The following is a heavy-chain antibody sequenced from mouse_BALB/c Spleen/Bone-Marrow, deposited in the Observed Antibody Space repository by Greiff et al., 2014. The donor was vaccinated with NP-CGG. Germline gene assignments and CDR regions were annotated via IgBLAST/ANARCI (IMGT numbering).Heavy chain of an antibody. CDR3: TRGGNWDDFDV. J-gene: IGHJ1*01. D-gene: IGHD4-1*01. CDR1: GFTFSSFG. V-gene: IGHV5-17*02. CDR2: ISSGSTAI. Sequence: DVHLVESRGRLAQCGGSRKLSFAASGFTFSSFGMHWVRQAPEKGLEWVAYISSGSTAIFYADTVKGRFTISRDNPKNTLFLQMTSLRPEDTAMYYCTRGGNWDDFDVWGAGTTVTVSS.